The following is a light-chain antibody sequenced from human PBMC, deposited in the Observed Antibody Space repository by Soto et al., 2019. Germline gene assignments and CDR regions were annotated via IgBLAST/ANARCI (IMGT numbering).Light chain of an antibody. V-gene: IGKV3D-15*01. CDR1: QSVISSD. CDR2: GAS. CDR3: QQYDNWPLT. J-gene: IGKJ4*01. Sequence: ESVLTQSPATLSLSPGERATLSCRSSQSVISSDLAWYQQKSGQAPRLLISGASGRATGIPSRFSGSGSGTEFTLTISSLQSEDFAVYYCQQYDNWPLTFGGGTKVDIK.